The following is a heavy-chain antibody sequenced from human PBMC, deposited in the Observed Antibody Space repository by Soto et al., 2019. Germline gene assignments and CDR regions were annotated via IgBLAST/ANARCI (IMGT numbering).Heavy chain of an antibody. CDR1: GYTFTSYY. J-gene: IGHJ5*02. Sequence: ASVKVSCKASGYTFTSYYMHWLRQAPGQGLEWMGIINPRGVNTSNAKKSQGRDTMTRNTPKSTVYMGLSSLSSEDRAFFFFERDGVYYDTPDICFDPWGRGTLVPFS. CDR2: INPRGVNT. CDR3: ERDGVYYDTPDICFDP. D-gene: IGHD3-16*01. V-gene: IGHV1-46*01.